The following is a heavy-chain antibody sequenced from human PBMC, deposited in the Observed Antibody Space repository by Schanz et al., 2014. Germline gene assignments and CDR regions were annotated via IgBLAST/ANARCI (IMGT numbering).Heavy chain of an antibody. Sequence: EVQLVESGGGVVQPGGSLRLSCVASGFSFSGFAVHWVRQAPGKGLEWVSGISGTGTKTYYADSVKSRFTISRDNAKISLYLQMNSLRDDDTAIYDCARGQSSGFSYAEMPFDLWGRGPRVSVSS. J-gene: IGHJ2*01. CDR2: ISGTGTKT. D-gene: IGHD3-22*01. CDR3: ARGQSSGFSYAEMPFDL. V-gene: IGHV3-23*04. CDR1: GFSFSGFA.